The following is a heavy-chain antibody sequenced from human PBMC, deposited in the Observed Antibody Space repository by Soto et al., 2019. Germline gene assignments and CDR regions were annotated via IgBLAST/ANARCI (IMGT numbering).Heavy chain of an antibody. CDR2: ISAYNGNT. CDR3: AGAAGALCRIYYYGMDV. J-gene: IGHJ6*02. D-gene: IGHD6-25*01. V-gene: IGHV1-18*01. CDR1: GYTFTSYG. Sequence: ASVKVSCKASGYTFTSYGISWVRQAPGQGLEGMGWISAYNGNTNYAQKLQGRVTMTTDTSTSTAYMELRSLRSDDTAVYYCAGAAGALCRIYYYGMDVWGQGTTVTVSS.